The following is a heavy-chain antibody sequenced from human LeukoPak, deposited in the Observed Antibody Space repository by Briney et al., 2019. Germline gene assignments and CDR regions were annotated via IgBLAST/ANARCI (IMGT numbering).Heavy chain of an antibody. J-gene: IGHJ5*02. CDR3: ARARIVGAVDWFDP. V-gene: IGHV3-7*01. CDR2: IKQDGSEK. D-gene: IGHD1-26*01. CDR1: GFTFSSYW. Sequence: PGGSLRLSCAASGFTFSSYWMSWVRQAPGKGLEWVANIKQDGSEKYYVDPVKGRFTISRDNANYALYLQMNSLRAEDTAVYYCARARIVGAVDWFDPWGQGTLVTVSS.